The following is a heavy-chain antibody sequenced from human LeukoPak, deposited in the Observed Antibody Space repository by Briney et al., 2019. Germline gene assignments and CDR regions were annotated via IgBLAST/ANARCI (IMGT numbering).Heavy chain of an antibody. V-gene: IGHV4-4*07. CDR3: ARGKIAASRGAFDI. CDR1: GGSISSYY. CDR2: IYTSGST. D-gene: IGHD6-13*01. J-gene: IGHJ3*02. Sequence: PSETLSLTCTVSGGSISSYYWSWIRQPAGKGLEWIGRIYTSGSTNYNPSLKSRVTMSVDTSKNQISLKLSSVTAADTAVYYCARGKIAASRGAFDIWGQGTMVTVSS.